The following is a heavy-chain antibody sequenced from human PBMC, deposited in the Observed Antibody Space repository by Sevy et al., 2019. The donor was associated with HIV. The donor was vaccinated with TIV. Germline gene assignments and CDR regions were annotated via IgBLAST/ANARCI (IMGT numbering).Heavy chain of an antibody. CDR3: ARGVGLDC. Sequence: GTLRLSCAASGFTFSPYWMTWVRQAPGKGLEWVANIRPDGSDKYYVDSVKGRFTISRDNAKNSLYLQMHSLRADDTAMYYCARGVGLDCWGQGALVTVSS. CDR1: GFTFSPYW. J-gene: IGHJ4*02. D-gene: IGHD1-26*01. V-gene: IGHV3-7*01. CDR2: IRPDGSDK.